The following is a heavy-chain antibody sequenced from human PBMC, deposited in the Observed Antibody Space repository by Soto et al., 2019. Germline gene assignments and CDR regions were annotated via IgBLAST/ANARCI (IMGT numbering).Heavy chain of an antibody. CDR3: VTNVDTLLWMDYYYGMDV. V-gene: IGHV1-46*01. D-gene: IGHD5-18*01. J-gene: IGHJ6*02. Sequence: ASVKVSCKASGYTFTSYYMHWVRQAPGQGXEWMGIINPSGGSTSYAQKFQGRVTMTRDTSTSTVYMELSSLRSEDTAVYYCVTNVDTLLWMDYYYGMDVWGQGTTVTVSS. CDR2: INPSGGST. CDR1: GYTFTSYY.